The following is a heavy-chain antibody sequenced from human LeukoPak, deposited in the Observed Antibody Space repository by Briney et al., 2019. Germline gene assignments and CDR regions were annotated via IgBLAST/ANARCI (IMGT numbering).Heavy chain of an antibody. Sequence: GGSLRLSCAASGFTFSSYWMHWVRQAPGKGLVWVSRINTDGSSQGYADSVKGRFTISRDNAKNTLYLQMNSLRAEDTAVYYCARAPNDYWSSYSASFDSWGQGTLVTVSS. D-gene: IGHD3-3*01. CDR1: GFTFSSYW. CDR3: ARAPNDYWSSYSASFDS. CDR2: INTDGSSQ. V-gene: IGHV3-74*01. J-gene: IGHJ4*02.